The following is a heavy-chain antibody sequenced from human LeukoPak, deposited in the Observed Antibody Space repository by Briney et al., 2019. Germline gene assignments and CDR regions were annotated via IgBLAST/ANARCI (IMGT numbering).Heavy chain of an antibody. CDR2: ISSSSTI. CDR1: GFTFSSYS. Sequence: PGGSLRLSCAASGFTFSSYSMNWVRQAPGKGLEWVSYISSSSTIYYADSVKGRFTISRDNAKNSLYLQMNSLRAEDTAVYYCARSGYPGAFDIWGQGTMVTVSS. J-gene: IGHJ3*02. V-gene: IGHV3-48*04. CDR3: ARSGYPGAFDI. D-gene: IGHD5-12*01.